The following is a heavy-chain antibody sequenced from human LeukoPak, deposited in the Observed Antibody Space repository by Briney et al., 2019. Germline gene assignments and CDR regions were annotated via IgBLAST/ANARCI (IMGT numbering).Heavy chain of an antibody. CDR2: ISSSSSTI. CDR1: GFSFSTYS. D-gene: IGHD6-19*01. CDR3: ARDSSGWYHWFDP. V-gene: IGHV3-48*01. Sequence: GGSLRLSCAASGFSFSTYSMNWVRQAPGKGLEWVSYISSSSSTIYYAESVKGRFTISRDNAKNSLYLQMNSLRVEDTAVYYCARDSSGWYHWFDPWGQGTLVTVSS. J-gene: IGHJ5*02.